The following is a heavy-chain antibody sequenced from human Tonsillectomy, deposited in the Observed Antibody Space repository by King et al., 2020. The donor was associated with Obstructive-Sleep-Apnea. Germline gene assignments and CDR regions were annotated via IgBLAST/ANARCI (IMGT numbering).Heavy chain of an antibody. D-gene: IGHD6-13*01. CDR2: MNPNSGNR. V-gene: IGHV1-8*01. CDR3: ARADGSSWFPLNH. J-gene: IGHJ5*02. Sequence: QLVQSGAVVKKPGASVKVSCKASGYTFSSYDINWVRQATGQGLEWMGWMNPNSGNRGYAQKFQGRVTMTRNTSISTAYMELSSLTSEDTAVYYCARADGSSWFPLNHWGQGALVTVSS. CDR1: GYTFSSYD.